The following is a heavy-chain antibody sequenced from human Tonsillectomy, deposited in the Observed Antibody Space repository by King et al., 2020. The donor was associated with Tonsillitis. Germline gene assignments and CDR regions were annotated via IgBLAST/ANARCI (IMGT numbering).Heavy chain of an antibody. CDR2: IYSGGST. CDR1: GFTVSSNY. J-gene: IGHJ4*02. Sequence: VQLVESGGGLIQPGGSLRLSCAASGFTVSSNYMSWVRQAPGKGLEWVSGIYSGGSTYYADSVKGRFTISRDISKNTLYLQMNSLRAEDTAVYYCARILYSSDWYGGFDYWGQGTLVTVSS. CDR3: ARILYSSDWYGGFDY. D-gene: IGHD6-19*01. V-gene: IGHV3-53*01.